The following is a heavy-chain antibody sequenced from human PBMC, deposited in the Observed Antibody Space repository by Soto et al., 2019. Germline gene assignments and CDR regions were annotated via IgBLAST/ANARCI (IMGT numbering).Heavy chain of an antibody. CDR2: IHYSGST. V-gene: IGHV4-61*01. J-gene: IGHJ4*02. CDR3: TRGGDAYKNGH. Sequence: QVQLQESGPGLVKPSETLSLTCTVPGGSVNIGTSYWSWIRQPPGKGLEWIGFIHYSGSTNYHPSLKSRVTMSVDKSKNQFSLKLTSVNAADTAVYYCTRGGDAYKNGHWGQGTLVTVSS. CDR1: GGSVNIGTSY. D-gene: IGHD2-21*01.